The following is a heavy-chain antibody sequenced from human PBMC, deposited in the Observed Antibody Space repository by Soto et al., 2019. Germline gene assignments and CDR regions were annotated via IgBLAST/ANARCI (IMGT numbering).Heavy chain of an antibody. CDR2: IYYSGST. Sequence: SETLSLTCTVSGGSISSYYWSWIRQPPGKGLEWIGYIYYSGSTNYNPSLKSRVTISVDTSKNQFSLKLSSVTAADTAVYYCVRDFWSGYWAFDPWGQGTLVTVSS. D-gene: IGHD3-3*01. CDR3: VRDFWSGYWAFDP. J-gene: IGHJ5*02. V-gene: IGHV4-59*01. CDR1: GGSISSYY.